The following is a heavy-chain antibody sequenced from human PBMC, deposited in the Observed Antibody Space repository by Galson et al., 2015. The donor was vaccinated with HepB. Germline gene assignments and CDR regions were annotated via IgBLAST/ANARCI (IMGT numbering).Heavy chain of an antibody. V-gene: IGHV4-39*01. CDR1: GGSISSSSYY. Sequence: LSLTCTVSGGSISSSSYYWGWIRQPPGKGLEWIGSIYYSGSTYYNPSLKSRVTISVDTSKNQFSLKLSSVTAADTTVYCCAGGSGGGGAFDIWGQGTMVTVSS. CDR2: IYYSGST. D-gene: IGHD2-15*01. CDR3: AGGSGGGGAFDI. J-gene: IGHJ3*02.